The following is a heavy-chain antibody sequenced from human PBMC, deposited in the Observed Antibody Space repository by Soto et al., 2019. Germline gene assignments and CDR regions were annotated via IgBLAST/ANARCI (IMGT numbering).Heavy chain of an antibody. J-gene: IGHJ4*02. CDR3: ARDAAVPGESDRFDY. V-gene: IGHV4-4*02. CDR2: AYHNGLT. D-gene: IGHD6-19*01. Sequence: NPSETLSLTGAVSGDSVTSNVWWSWVRQPPGKWLEWIGEAYHNGLTDYNPSLKSRVTMSVDTSKNEYSLKLTSLTAADTAIYSCARDAAVPGESDRFDYWGEGTLVTVSS. CDR1: GDSVTSNVW.